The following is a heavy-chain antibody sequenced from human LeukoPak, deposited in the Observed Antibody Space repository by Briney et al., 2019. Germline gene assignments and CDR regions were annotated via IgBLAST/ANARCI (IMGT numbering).Heavy chain of an antibody. CDR2: INHSGST. J-gene: IGHJ5*02. D-gene: IGHD5-12*01. CDR3: ARGGESGYDT. CDR1: GGSFSGYY. Sequence: SETLSLTCAVYGGSFSGYYWSWIRQPPGKGLEWIGEINHSGSTNYNPSLKSRVTISVDTSKNQFSLKLSSVTAADTAVYYCARGGESGYDTWGQGSLVTVSS. V-gene: IGHV4-34*01.